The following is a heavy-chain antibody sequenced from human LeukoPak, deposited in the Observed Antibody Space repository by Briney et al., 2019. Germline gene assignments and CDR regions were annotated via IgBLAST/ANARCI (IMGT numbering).Heavy chain of an antibody. J-gene: IGHJ3*01. D-gene: IGHD1-26*01. CDR1: GFTFNSYS. CDR3: AKGGGRSQADAFDF. CDR2: ILNDGSNK. Sequence: GGSLRLSCAASGFTFNSYSMHWVRQAPGKGLEWVTVILNDGSNKYYADSVKGRFTISRDTSKNTLYLQMDSLRAEDTAVYYCAKGGGRSQADAFDFWGQGTMVAVSS. V-gene: IGHV3-30*04.